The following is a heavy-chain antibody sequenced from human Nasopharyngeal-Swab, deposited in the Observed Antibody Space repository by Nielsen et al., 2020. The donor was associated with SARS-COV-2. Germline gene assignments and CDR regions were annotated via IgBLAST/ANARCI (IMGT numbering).Heavy chain of an antibody. J-gene: IGHJ4*02. CDR3: ARGEGTDGITIFGVVVYFDY. CDR1: GFTFTSSA. CDR2: IVVGSGNT. Sequence: SVKVSCKASGFTFTSSAVQWVRQARGQRLEWIGWIVVGSGNTNYAQNFQERVTITRDMSTSTAYMELSSLRSEDTAVYYCARGEGTDGITIFGVVVYFDYWGQGTLVTVSS. V-gene: IGHV1-58*01. D-gene: IGHD3-3*01.